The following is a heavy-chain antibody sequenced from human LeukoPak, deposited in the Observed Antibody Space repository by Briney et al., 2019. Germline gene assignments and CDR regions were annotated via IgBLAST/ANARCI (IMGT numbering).Heavy chain of an antibody. CDR3: ARAQRGALWFGELPAHYYYGMDV. D-gene: IGHD3-10*01. CDR1: GFTFSSYG. Sequence: GGSLRLSCAASGFTFSSYGMHWVRQAPGKGLEWEAVIWYDGSNKYYADSVKGRFTISRDNSKNTLYLQMNSLRAEDTAVYYCARAQRGALWFGELPAHYYYGMDVWGQGTTVTVSS. CDR2: IWYDGSNK. V-gene: IGHV3-33*01. J-gene: IGHJ6*02.